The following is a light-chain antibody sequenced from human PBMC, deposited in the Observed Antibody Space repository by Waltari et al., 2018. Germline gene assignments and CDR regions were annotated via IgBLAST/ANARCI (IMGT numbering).Light chain of an antibody. Sequence: QSVLTQPPSLSATPGQKVTISCSGSSSNIGNNYVSWYQHLPGRAPKVFIYDNNRRPSGIPDRFSGSKSGTSATLGITGLQIGDEADYYCGTWDSTLSAWVFGGGTRLTVL. V-gene: IGLV1-51*01. CDR2: DNN. CDR1: SSNIGNNY. CDR3: GTWDSTLSAWV. J-gene: IGLJ3*02.